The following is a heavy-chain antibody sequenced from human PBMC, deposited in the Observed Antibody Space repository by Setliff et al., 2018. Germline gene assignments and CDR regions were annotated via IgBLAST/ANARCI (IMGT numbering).Heavy chain of an antibody. CDR3: ARHLLVQGTYHFDY. CDR1: GGSIDSSF. D-gene: IGHD3-10*01. Sequence: SETLSLTCTVSGGSIDSSFWNWIRQSPEKGLEWIGYKSTRGDTNSNPSLRSRVTLSVDTTKNQFSLKLTSMTAADTAVYFCARHLLVQGTYHFDYWGQGSPVTVSS. V-gene: IGHV4-59*08. CDR2: KSTRGDT. J-gene: IGHJ4*02.